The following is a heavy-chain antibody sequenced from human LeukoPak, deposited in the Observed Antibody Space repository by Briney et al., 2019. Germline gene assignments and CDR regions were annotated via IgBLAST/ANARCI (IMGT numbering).Heavy chain of an antibody. J-gene: IGHJ4*02. CDR2: ISHDGSNE. Sequence: PGGSLRLSCAASGFAFSSYAVHWVRQAPGKGLEWVALISHDGSNEYYSDSVKGRFTISRDNSKNTLYLQMGSLRNEDTAVYYCARDEPDYWGQGTLVTVSS. D-gene: IGHD1-14*01. CDR3: ARDEPDY. V-gene: IGHV3-30*04. CDR1: GFAFSSYA.